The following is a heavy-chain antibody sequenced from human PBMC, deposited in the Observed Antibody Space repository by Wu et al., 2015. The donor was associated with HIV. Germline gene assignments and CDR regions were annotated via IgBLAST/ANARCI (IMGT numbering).Heavy chain of an antibody. CDR3: AKGTQEWVPKSAFDI. CDR2: INPSGGSA. CDR1: GYTFTNYF. D-gene: IGHD1-26*01. Sequence: QVQLVQSGAEVKKPGASVILSCKASGYTFTNYFIHWVRQAPGQRLEWMGIINPSGGSATYAEKFQGRVSMTTDTSMGTVYMDLSSLRSEDTAVYYCAKGTQEWVPKSAFDIWGQGTLVSVS. V-gene: IGHV1-46*01. J-gene: IGHJ3*02.